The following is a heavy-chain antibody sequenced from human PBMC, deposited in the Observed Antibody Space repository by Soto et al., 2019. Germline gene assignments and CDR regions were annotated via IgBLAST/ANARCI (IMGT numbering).Heavy chain of an antibody. CDR1: GDSISGSTYY. CDR3: AREGGTGTGCLDI. CDR2: IHYSGTT. J-gene: IGHJ3*02. Sequence: QVQLQESGPGLVKPSQTLSLSCTVSGDSISGSTYYWDWIRQTPGRGLEWIGYIHYSGTTYSNPSLKSRITFTVDTSKNQLSLTLRSVTAEDTAVYYCAREGGTGTGCLDIWGHGTAVIVSS. D-gene: IGHD1-1*01. V-gene: IGHV4-30-4*01.